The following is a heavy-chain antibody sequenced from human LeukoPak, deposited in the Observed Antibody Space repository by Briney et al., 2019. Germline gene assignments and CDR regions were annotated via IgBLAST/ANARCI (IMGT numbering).Heavy chain of an antibody. D-gene: IGHD3-22*01. Sequence: QTGGSLRLSCAASGFTFSSYAMSWVRQAPGKGLEWVSAISGSGGSTYYADSVKGRFTISRDNSKNTLYLQMNSLRAEDTAVYYCAKDTITMIVVDHLPGEDYWGQGTLVTVSS. CDR3: AKDTITMIVVDHLPGEDY. CDR2: ISGSGGST. V-gene: IGHV3-23*01. J-gene: IGHJ4*02. CDR1: GFTFSSYA.